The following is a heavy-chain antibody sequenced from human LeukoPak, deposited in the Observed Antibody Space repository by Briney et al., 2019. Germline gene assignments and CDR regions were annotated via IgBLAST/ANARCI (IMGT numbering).Heavy chain of an antibody. CDR3: TTDGGITMLGYYMDV. Sequence: GGSLRLSCAASGFTFSNAWMSWVRQAPGKGLEWVGRIKSKTDGGTTDYAAPVKGRFTISRDDSKNTLYLQMNSLKTEDTAVYYCTTDGGITMLGYYMDVWGKGTTVTVSS. V-gene: IGHV3-15*01. D-gene: IGHD3-10*02. CDR2: IKSKTDGGTT. CDR1: GFTFSNAW. J-gene: IGHJ6*03.